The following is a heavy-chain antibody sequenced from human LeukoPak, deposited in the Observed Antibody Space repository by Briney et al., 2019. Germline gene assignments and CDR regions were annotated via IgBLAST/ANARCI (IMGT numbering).Heavy chain of an antibody. Sequence: SETLSLTCAVYGGSFSGYYWSWIRQPPGKGLEWIGEINHSGSTNYNPSLKSRVTISVDTSKNQFSLKLSSVTAADTAVYYCATATTNDYGDCYYYYGMDVWGQGTTVTVSS. CDR1: GGSFSGYY. CDR3: ATATTNDYGDCYYYYGMDV. CDR2: INHSGST. D-gene: IGHD4-17*01. J-gene: IGHJ6*02. V-gene: IGHV4-34*01.